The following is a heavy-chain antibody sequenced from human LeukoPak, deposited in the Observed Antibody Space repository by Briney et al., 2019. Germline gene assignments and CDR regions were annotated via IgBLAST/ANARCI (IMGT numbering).Heavy chain of an antibody. D-gene: IGHD6-25*01. V-gene: IGHV3-30-3*01. CDR3: ARDSSDGSQSWYYYGMDV. Sequence: PGRSLRLSCAASGFTFSSYAMHWVRQAPGKGLEWVAVISYDGSNKYYADSVKGRFTISRDNSKNTLYLQMNSLRAEDTAVYFCARDSSDGSQSWYYYGMDVWGQGTTVTVSS. CDR1: GFTFSSYA. J-gene: IGHJ6*02. CDR2: ISYDGSNK.